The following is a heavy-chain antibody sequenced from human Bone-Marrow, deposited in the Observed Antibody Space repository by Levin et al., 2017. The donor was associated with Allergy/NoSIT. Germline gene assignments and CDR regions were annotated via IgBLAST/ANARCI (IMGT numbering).Heavy chain of an antibody. J-gene: IGHJ3*01. CDR3: ARGSPGPDAFDV. D-gene: IGHD7-27*01. CDR1: GGTFKNHG. CDR2: IIPPSPTP. V-gene: IGHV1-69*01. Sequence: GGSLRLSCRASGGTFKNHGISWVRQAPGQGLEWMGGIIPPSPTPTYAQVVKDRVTLSADEFTPTVYMELSSLRSEDTAVYYCARGSPGPDAFDVWGQGTMVIVSS.